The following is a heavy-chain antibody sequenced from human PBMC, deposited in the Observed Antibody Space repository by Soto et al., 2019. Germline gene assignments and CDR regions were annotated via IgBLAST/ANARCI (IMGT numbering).Heavy chain of an antibody. D-gene: IGHD3-22*01. CDR1: GGSFSGYY. CDR2: INHSGST. J-gene: IGHJ4*02. V-gene: IGHV4-34*01. CDR3: ARGASGYYDSTGYYSPYYFDY. Sequence: SETLSLTCAVYGGSFSGYYWSWIRQPPGKGLEWIGEINHSGSTNYNPSLKSRVTISVDTSKNQFSLKLSSVTAADTAVYYCARGASGYYDSTGYYSPYYFDYWGQGTLVTVSS.